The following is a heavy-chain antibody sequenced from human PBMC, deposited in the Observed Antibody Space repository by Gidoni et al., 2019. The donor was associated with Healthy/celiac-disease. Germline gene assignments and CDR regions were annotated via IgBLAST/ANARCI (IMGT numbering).Heavy chain of an antibody. J-gene: IGHJ4*02. V-gene: IGHV4-34*01. CDR2: INHSGST. CDR1: GGSFSGYY. Sequence: QVQLQQWGAGLLKPSETLSLTCAVYGGSFSGYYWSWIRQPPGKGLEWIGEINHSGSTNYNPSLKSRVTISVDTSKNQFSLKLSSVTAADTAVYYCAYGGYDSAFDYWGQGTLFTVSS. CDR3: AYGGYDSAFDY. D-gene: IGHD4-17*01.